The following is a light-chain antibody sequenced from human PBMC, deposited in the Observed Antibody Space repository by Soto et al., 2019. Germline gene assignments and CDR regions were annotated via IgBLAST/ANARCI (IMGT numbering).Light chain of an antibody. Sequence: QAVVTQPPSASGTPGQRVTISCSGGSSNIGTNTVNWYQQLPGPAPKLLIYISDQRPSGVPDRFSGSKSGASASLAISGLQSEDEADYYCAAWDDSLNGPVFGGGTKLTVL. CDR1: SSNIGTNT. CDR2: ISD. CDR3: AAWDDSLNGPV. V-gene: IGLV1-44*01. J-gene: IGLJ2*01.